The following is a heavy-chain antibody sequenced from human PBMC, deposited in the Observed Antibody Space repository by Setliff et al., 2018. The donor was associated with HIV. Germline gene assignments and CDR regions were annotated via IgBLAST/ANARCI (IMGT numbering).Heavy chain of an antibody. V-gene: IGHV1-69*10. CDR3: VRGVQSPPHYSYYYMDV. Sequence: SVKVSCKASGGTFSSYVINWVRQAPGQGLEWMGGAIPMLGIANHVHKFQGRVTITADKSTSTAYMELTSLRFDDTAMYYCVRGVQSPPHYSYYYMDVWGNGTTVTVSS. D-gene: IGHD3-3*01. CDR1: GGTFSSYV. J-gene: IGHJ6*03. CDR2: AIPMLGIA.